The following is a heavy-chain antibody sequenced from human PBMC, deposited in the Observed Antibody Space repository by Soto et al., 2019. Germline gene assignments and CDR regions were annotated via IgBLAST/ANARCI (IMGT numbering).Heavy chain of an antibody. CDR2: IYPGDSDT. J-gene: IGHJ6*02. CDR3: ARYGFGVVIRGYYYYYGMDV. Sequence: GESLKISCXGSGYSFTSYWIGWVRQMPGKGLEWMGIIYPGDSDTRYSPSFQGQVTISADKSISTAYLQWSSLKASDTAMYYCARYGFGVVIRGYYYYYGMDVWGQGTTVTVSS. D-gene: IGHD3-3*01. V-gene: IGHV5-51*01. CDR1: GYSFTSYW.